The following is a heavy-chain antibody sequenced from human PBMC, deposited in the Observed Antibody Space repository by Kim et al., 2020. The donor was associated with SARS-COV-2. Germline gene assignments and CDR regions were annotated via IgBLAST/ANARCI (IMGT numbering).Heavy chain of an antibody. CDR3: AKRGYSPYFDY. Sequence: TYYADSVKGRFTISRDNSKNTLYLQMNSLRAEDTVVYYCAKRGYSPYFDYWGQGTLVTVSS. CDR2: T. D-gene: IGHD5-18*01. J-gene: IGHJ4*02. V-gene: IGHV3-23*01.